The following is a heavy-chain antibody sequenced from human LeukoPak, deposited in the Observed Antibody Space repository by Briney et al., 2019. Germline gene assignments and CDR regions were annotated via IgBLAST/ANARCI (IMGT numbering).Heavy chain of an antibody. CDR3: AKGAHSSSGYYFDY. CDR2: ISWNSGSI. V-gene: IGHV3-9*03. CDR1: GFTFDDYA. J-gene: IGHJ4*02. Sequence: PGRSLRLSCAASGFTFDDYAMHWVRQAPGKGLEWVSGISWNSGSIGYADSVKGRFTISRDNAKNSLYLQMNSLRAEDMALYYCAKGAHSSSGYYFDYWGQGPLVTVSS. D-gene: IGHD6-6*01.